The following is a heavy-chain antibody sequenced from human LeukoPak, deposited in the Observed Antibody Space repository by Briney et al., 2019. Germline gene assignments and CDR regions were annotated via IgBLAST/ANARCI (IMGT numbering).Heavy chain of an antibody. CDR2: IYYSGRT. V-gene: IGHV4-39*01. J-gene: IGHJ5*02. D-gene: IGHD3-3*01. CDR1: GGSISSSGSISSDDYY. Sequence: PETLSLTCTVSGGSISSSGSISSDDYYWGWIRQPPGKGLEWIGTIYYSGRTFYNPSLKSRVTISVDTSKNQFSLKVSSVTAADTAIYYCARHPNYDWFDPWGQGTLVTVSS. CDR3: ARHPNYDWFDP.